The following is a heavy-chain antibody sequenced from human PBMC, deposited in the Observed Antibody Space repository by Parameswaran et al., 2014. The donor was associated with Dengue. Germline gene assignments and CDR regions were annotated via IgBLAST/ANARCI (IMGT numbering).Heavy chain of an antibody. J-gene: IGHJ6*02. Sequence: WIRQPPGKGLEWIGYIYYSGSTYYNPSLKSRVTISVDTSKNQFSLKLSSVTAADTAVYYCARDRRGMIPQTYYYYYGMDVWGQGTTVTVSS. V-gene: IGHV4-31*02. CDR2: IYYSGST. CDR3: ARDRRGMIPQTYYYYYGMDV. D-gene: IGHD3-16*01.